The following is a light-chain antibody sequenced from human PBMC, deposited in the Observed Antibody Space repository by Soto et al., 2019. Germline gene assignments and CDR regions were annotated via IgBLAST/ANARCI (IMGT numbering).Light chain of an antibody. J-gene: IGKJ3*01. V-gene: IGKV2-28*01. Sequence: DIVMTQSPLSLPVTPGEPASISCRSSQSLLHSNGYNYLDWYLQKPGQSPQLLIYLGSNRASGVPDRFSGSGSGTDFTLKISRVEAEDVEVYYCLQAPFGPGTKVDIK. CDR3: LQAP. CDR2: LGS. CDR1: QSLLHSNGYNY.